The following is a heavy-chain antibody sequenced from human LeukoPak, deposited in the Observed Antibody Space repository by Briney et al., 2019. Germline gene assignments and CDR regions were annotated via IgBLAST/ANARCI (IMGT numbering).Heavy chain of an antibody. CDR1: GGSINSYY. Sequence: SETLSLTCTVSGGSINSYYWSWIRQPPGKGLEWIGYIYYSGSTNYNPSLKSRVTISVDTSKNQFSLKLSSVTAADTAVYYCARGEYGSSLNRYYFDYWGQGTLVTVSS. V-gene: IGHV4-59*01. J-gene: IGHJ4*02. CDR3: ARGEYGSSLNRYYFDY. D-gene: IGHD6-6*01. CDR2: IYYSGST.